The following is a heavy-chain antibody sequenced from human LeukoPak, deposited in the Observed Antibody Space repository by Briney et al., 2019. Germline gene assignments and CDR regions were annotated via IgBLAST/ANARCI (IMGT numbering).Heavy chain of an antibody. CDR1: GYTFTSYD. CDR2: INPNSGGT. CDR3: ARERWLLNNYYGMDV. J-gene: IGHJ6*02. D-gene: IGHD4-23*01. Sequence: GASVKVSCKASGYTFTSYDINWVRQATGQGLEWMGWINPNSGGTNYAQKFQGRVTMTRDTSISTAYMELSRLRSDDTAVYYCARERWLLNNYYGMDVWGQGTTVTVSS. V-gene: IGHV1-2*02.